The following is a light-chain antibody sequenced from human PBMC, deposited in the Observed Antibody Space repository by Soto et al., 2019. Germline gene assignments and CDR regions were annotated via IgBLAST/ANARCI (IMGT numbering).Light chain of an antibody. CDR3: QQYGSSPYT. CDR1: QSVSSTY. Sequence: EIVLTQSPGTLSLSPGERAALSCRASQSVSSTYLTWYQQKLGQAPRLLIYAASSRATGTPDRFSGSGSVTDFTLTISRLEPEDFAVYYCQQYGSSPYTFGQGTKLEIK. V-gene: IGKV3-20*01. CDR2: AAS. J-gene: IGKJ2*01.